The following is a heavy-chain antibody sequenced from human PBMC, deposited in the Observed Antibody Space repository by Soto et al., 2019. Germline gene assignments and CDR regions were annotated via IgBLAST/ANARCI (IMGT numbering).Heavy chain of an antibody. CDR3: ARDGQQLEEGSLDV. V-gene: IGHV3-30*03. D-gene: IGHD6-13*01. J-gene: IGHJ6*02. CDR1: GFTFSSYG. Sequence: PGGSLRLSCAASGFTFSSYGMHWVRQAPGKGLEWVAVISYDGSNKYYADSVKGRFTISRDNSKNTLYLQMNSLRAEDTAVYYCARDGQQLEEGSLDVWGQGTTVTVSS. CDR2: ISYDGSNK.